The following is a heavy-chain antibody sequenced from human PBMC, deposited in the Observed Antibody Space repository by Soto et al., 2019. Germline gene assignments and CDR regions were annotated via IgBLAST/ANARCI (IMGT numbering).Heavy chain of an antibody. CDR3: AKAPEGNGTKRRNQLTYSSGWYDY. CDR2: ISGSGGST. V-gene: IGHV3-23*01. Sequence: GGSLRLSCAASGFTVSSYAMSWVRQAPGKGLEWVSAISGSGGSTFYRDSVKGRFTISRDNSKDTLYVQMNSLRSEDTAVYYCAKAPEGNGTKRRNQLTYSSGWYDYWGQGTLVTVSS. D-gene: IGHD6-19*01. CDR1: GFTVSSYA. J-gene: IGHJ4*02.